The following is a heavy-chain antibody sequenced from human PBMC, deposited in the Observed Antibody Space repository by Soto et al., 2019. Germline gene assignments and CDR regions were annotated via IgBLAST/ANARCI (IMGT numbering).Heavy chain of an antibody. CDR2: INHSGST. CDR1: GGSFSGYY. V-gene: IGHV4-34*01. J-gene: IGHJ6*02. Sequence: SETLSLTCAVYGGSFSGYYWSWIRQPPGKGLEWIGEINHSGSTNYNPSLKSRVTISVDTSKNQFSLKLSSVTAADTAVYYCARGLITMVRGVMWLYYRYGMDVWGQGTTVTVSS. D-gene: IGHD3-10*01. CDR3: ARGLITMVRGVMWLYYRYGMDV.